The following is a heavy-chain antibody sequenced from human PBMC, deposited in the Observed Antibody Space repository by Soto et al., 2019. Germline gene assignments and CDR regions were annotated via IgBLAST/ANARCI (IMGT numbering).Heavy chain of an antibody. D-gene: IGHD5-18*01. CDR3: ATGGYSYGRYFDY. CDR2: IYYSGST. V-gene: IGHV4-30-4*01. CDR1: GGSISSGDYY. Sequence: SETLSLTCTVSGGSISSGDYYWSWIRQPPGKGLEWIGYIYYSGSTYYNPSLKSRVTISVDTSKNQFSLKLSSVTAADTAVYYCATGGYSYGRYFDYWGQGTLVTVS. J-gene: IGHJ4*02.